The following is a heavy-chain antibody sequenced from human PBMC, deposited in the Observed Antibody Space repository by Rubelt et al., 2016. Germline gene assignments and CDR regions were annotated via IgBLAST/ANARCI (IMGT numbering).Heavy chain of an antibody. V-gene: IGHV3-21*01. CDR3: ARDVSSNYAYDH. D-gene: IGHD4-11*01. J-gene: IGHJ4*02. CDR1: GFTFSSYT. CDR2: ISSSSAYI. Sequence: EVQLVESGGGLVKPGGSLRLSCAASGFTFSSYTMNWVRQAPGKGLEWVSSISSSSAYIYYADSLKGRFTFSRDNANNSLSLQVNSLRAEDTAVYHCARDVSSNYAYDHWGQGTLVTVSS.